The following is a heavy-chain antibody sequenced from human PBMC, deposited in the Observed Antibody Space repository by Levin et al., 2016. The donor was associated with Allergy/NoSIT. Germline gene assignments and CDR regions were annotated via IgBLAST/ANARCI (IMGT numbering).Heavy chain of an antibody. D-gene: IGHD6-6*01. Sequence: LSLTCAASGFTFSSYSMNWVRQAPGKGLEWVSSISSSSSYIYYADSVKGRFTISRDNAKNSLYLQMNSLRAEDTAVYYCASLDSYSSSSPYYYYGMDVWGQGTTVTVSS. J-gene: IGHJ6*02. V-gene: IGHV3-21*01. CDR3: ASLDSYSSSSPYYYYGMDV. CDR1: GFTFSSYS. CDR2: ISSSSSYI.